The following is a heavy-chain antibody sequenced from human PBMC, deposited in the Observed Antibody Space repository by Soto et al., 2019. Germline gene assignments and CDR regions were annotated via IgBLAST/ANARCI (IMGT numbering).Heavy chain of an antibody. V-gene: IGHV3-23*01. Sequence: EVQLLESGGGLVQPGGSLRLSCAASGFTFSTFAMSWVRQRPGKGLEWVSGISGSGGSTDYADSLKGRFTISRDNSNNTLYLQMSSLRVEDTALYYCAKGRSGWTYSGAILPFDFWGQGTLVTVSS. CDR2: ISGSGGST. D-gene: IGHD1-26*01. J-gene: IGHJ4*02. CDR1: GFTFSTFA. CDR3: AKGRSGWTYSGAILPFDF.